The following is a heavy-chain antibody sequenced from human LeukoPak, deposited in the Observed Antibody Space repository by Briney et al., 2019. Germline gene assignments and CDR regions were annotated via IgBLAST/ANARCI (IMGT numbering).Heavy chain of an antibody. Sequence: ASVKVSCKASGYTFTSFYMHWVRQAPGQGLEWMGWMNPNSGNTGYAQKFQGRVTMTRNTSIRTAYMELSSLRSEDTAVYYCARGYYDILTGYWTNDAFDIWGQGTMVTVSS. CDR1: GYTFTSFY. CDR3: ARGYYDILTGYWTNDAFDI. V-gene: IGHV1-8*02. CDR2: MNPNSGNT. D-gene: IGHD3-9*01. J-gene: IGHJ3*02.